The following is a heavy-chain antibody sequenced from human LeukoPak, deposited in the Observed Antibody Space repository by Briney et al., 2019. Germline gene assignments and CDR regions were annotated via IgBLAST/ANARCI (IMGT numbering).Heavy chain of an antibody. V-gene: IGHV3-23*01. CDR3: AKDGTSSWYFDY. J-gene: IGHJ4*02. D-gene: IGHD6-13*01. CDR2: ISGSGGST. CDR1: GFTFSSYA. Sequence: PGGSLRLSCAASGFTFSSYAMSWVRQAPGKGLEWVSTISGSGGSTYYADSVKGRFTISRDNSKNTLYLQMNSLRAEDTAVYYCAKDGTSSWYFDYWGQGTLVTVSS.